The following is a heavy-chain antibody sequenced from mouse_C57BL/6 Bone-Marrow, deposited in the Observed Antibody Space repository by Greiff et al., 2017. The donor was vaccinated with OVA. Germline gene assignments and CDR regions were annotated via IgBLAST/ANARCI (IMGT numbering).Heavy chain of an antibody. V-gene: IGHV1-64*01. D-gene: IGHD1-1*01. CDR2: IHPNSGST. CDR1: GYTFTSYW. J-gene: IGHJ3*01. Sequence: QVQLKQPGAELVKPGASVKLSCKASGYTFTSYWMHWVKQRPGQGLEWIGMIHPNSGSTNYNEKFKSKATLTVDKSSSTAYMQLSSLTSEDSAVDYCARRPYGSSQGLAYWGQGTLVTVSA. CDR3: ARRPYGSSQGLAY.